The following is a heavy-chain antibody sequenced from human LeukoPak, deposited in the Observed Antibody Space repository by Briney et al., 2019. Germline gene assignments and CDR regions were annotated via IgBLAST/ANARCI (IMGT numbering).Heavy chain of an antibody. V-gene: IGHV4-59*01. Sequence: SETLSLTCTVSAASISSYYWSWIRQPPGKGLEWLGYIYYSGSTTYNPSLMSRVTISVETSKNQFSLKLSSVTAADTAVYYRAAIVVAAPAAFDIWGQGTLVTVSS. J-gene: IGHJ3*02. CDR1: AASISSYY. D-gene: IGHD6-19*01. CDR2: IYYSGST. CDR3: AAIVVAAPAAFDI.